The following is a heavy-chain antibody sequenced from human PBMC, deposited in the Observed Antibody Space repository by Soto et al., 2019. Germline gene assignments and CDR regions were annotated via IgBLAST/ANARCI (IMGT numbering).Heavy chain of an antibody. CDR2: IHSGGST. D-gene: IGHD1-26*01. CDR3: ARKGYGSFAPFDY. Sequence: EVQLVESGGGLVQPGGSLRLSCAVSGFTVSSNYMTWDRQAPGKGLEWVSVIHSGGSTYYADSVQGRFTISRDDSKNTLFLQMNSLRADDTAVYFCARKGYGSFAPFDYWGQGTLVTVSS. CDR1: GFTVSSNY. J-gene: IGHJ4*02. V-gene: IGHV3-66*01.